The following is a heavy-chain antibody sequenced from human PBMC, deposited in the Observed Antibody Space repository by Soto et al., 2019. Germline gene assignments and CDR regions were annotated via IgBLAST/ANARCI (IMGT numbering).Heavy chain of an antibody. CDR3: ARDAPPPELRFLEWHNYDYNGMDV. Sequence: QVQVVQSGDEVKETGASVRVSCKTSGYSFTAYGISWVRQAPGQGLEWMGWISCYNGKTKYAQKVQGRDTMTTDTSTSTACMEVRSLRSDDTAIYYCARDAPPPELRFLEWHNYDYNGMDVWGQGTTVTVSS. CDR1: GYSFTAYG. D-gene: IGHD3-3*01. V-gene: IGHV1-18*01. CDR2: ISCYNGKT. J-gene: IGHJ6*02.